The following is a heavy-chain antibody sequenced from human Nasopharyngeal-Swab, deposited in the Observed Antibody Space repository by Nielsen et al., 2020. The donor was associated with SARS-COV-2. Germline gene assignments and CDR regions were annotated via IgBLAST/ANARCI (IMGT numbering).Heavy chain of an antibody. J-gene: IGHJ4*02. CDR3: AKDKKARGDSSSWTTDY. V-gene: IGHV3-30*18. CDR2: ISYDGSNK. Sequence: PGKGLEWVAVISYDGSNKYYADSVTGRFTISRDNSKKTLYLQMNSLRAEDTAVYYYAKDKKARGDSSSWTTDYWGQGTQVTVSS. D-gene: IGHD6-13*01.